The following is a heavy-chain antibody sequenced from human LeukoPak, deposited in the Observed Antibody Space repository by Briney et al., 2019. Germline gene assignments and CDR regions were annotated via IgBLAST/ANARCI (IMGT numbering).Heavy chain of an antibody. CDR3: GRSSSGTYHY. D-gene: IGHD3-10*01. V-gene: IGHV1-3*01. Sequence: GASVKVSCKTSGYNFPSYTMHWLRQAPGQSPEWMGSINGDNGNTKYSEKFQDRVTFTRDTSASSAYMELSSLRSEDTAVYYCGRSSSGTYHYWGQGTLVTVSS. CDR2: INGDNGNT. J-gene: IGHJ4*02. CDR1: GYNFPSYT.